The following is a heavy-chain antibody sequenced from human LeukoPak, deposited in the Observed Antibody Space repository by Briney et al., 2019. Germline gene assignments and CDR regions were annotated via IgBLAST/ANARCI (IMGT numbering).Heavy chain of an antibody. CDR1: GISLSNYA. Sequence: GGSLRLSCVVSGISLSNYAMTWVRQSPGKGLEWVSYISERGGSTTYADSVKGRFTISRDNSNNTLYLQMNSLRAEDTAVYYCAKGSGSGWYGWFDPWGQGTLVTVSS. D-gene: IGHD6-19*01. CDR3: AKGSGSGWYGWFDP. CDR2: ISERGGST. V-gene: IGHV3-23*01. J-gene: IGHJ5*02.